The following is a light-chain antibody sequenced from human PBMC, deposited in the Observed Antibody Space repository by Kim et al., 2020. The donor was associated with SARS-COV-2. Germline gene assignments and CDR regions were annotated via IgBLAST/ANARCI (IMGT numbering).Light chain of an antibody. J-gene: IGKJ4*01. CDR1: QAIINH. V-gene: IGKV1-9*01. CDR3: QQLNTYPLT. Sequence: ASVGDRVIITCRASQAIINHLAWYQQKPGKAPKLLIYDATTLQSGVSSRFIGSGFGTDFTLTISSLQPEDVATYYCQQLNTYPLTFGGGTKVDIK. CDR2: DAT.